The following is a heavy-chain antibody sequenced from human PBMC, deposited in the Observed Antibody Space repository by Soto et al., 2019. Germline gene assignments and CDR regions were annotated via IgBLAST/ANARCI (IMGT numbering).Heavy chain of an antibody. CDR2: ISYDGSNK. CDR1: GFTFSSYA. V-gene: IGHV3-30-3*01. Sequence: QVQLVESGGGVVQPGRSLRLSCAASGFTFSSYAMHWVRQAPGKGLEWVAVISYDGSNKYYADSVKGRFTISRDNSKNTLSLQMNSLRAEDTAVYYCARDSPDYYDSSGYYGDWGQGTLVTVSS. CDR3: ARDSPDYYDSSGYYGD. J-gene: IGHJ4*02. D-gene: IGHD3-22*01.